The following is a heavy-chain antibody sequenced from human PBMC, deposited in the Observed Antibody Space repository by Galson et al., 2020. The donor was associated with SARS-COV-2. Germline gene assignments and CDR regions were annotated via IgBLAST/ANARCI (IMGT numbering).Heavy chain of an antibody. CDR3: AREAGNSWYFDY. CDR2: ISYSGTT. D-gene: IGHD6-13*01. Sequence: SETLSLTCNVSSGSISSSSYYWGWIRQPPGRGLEWIGSISYSGTTYYKPSLKSRVTVSVDTSKNQFSLRLNSVTAADTAVYYCAREAGNSWYFDYWAQGTLVTVSS. J-gene: IGHJ4*02. CDR1: SGSISSSSYY. V-gene: IGHV4-39*07.